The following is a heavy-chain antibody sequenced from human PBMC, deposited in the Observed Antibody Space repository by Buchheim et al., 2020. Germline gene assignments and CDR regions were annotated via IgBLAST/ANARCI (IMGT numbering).Heavy chain of an antibody. CDR2: IYTGGNT. Sequence: QVQLQESGPGLVEPSETLSLTCTVSGGSISNYYWSWIRQPAGKGLEWIGRIYTGGNTNYNPSLKSRVTMSVDTSKNQFSLKLSSVTAADTAVYYCVRVGGSPVPRGYCSSTICSAGLSDAFDIWGQGT. V-gene: IGHV4-4*07. D-gene: IGHD2-2*01. CDR3: VRVGGSPVPRGYCSSTICSAGLSDAFDI. J-gene: IGHJ3*02. CDR1: GGSISNYY.